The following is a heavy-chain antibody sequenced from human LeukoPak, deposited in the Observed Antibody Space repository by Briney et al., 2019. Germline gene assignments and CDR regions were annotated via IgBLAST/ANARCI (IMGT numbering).Heavy chain of an antibody. D-gene: IGHD3-10*01. Sequence: PSETLSLTCSVSGYSISSGHYWGWIRQPPGKGREWIGSIYYSWSTDYNPSLKSRVTISVDTSKNQFSLKLSSVTAADTAVYYCARGHGSASGSYYNWGVGHYYYYMDVWGKGTTVTVSS. V-gene: IGHV4-38-2*02. CDR1: GYSISSGHY. CDR3: ARGHGSASGSYYNWGVGHYYYYMDV. CDR2: IYYSWST. J-gene: IGHJ6*03.